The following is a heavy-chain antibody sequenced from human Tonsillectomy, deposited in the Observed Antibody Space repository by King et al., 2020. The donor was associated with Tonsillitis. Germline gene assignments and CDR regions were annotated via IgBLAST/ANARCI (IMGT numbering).Heavy chain of an antibody. D-gene: IGHD3-22*01. Sequence: VQLVESGGGLVKPGGSLRLSCAASGFTFSYYSMNWVRQAPGKGLEGVSSISSSSTDIYYADSVKGRFTISRDNAKNSLYLQMNSLRAEDTSVYYCAGGDYYDTSGFADYWGQGTLVTVSS. J-gene: IGHJ4*02. CDR2: ISSSSTDI. V-gene: IGHV3-21*01. CDR3: AGGDYYDTSGFADY. CDR1: GFTFSYYS.